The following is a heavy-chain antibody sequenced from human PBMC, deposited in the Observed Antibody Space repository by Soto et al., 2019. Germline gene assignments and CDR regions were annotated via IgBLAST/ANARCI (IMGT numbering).Heavy chain of an antibody. CDR3: AREPGLLTY. CDR1: GFTFVNYW. V-gene: IGHV3-7*01. CDR2: MNPDGSQT. Sequence: EVQLVESGGGVVQPGGSLRLSCVASGFTFVNYWMAWVRQVPGKGLEWVAYMNPDGSQTFYVDSVKGRFTISRDNAKNSLYLRISSLRVEDTAVYYCAREPGLLTYWGQGTLVTVSS. D-gene: IGHD3-9*01. J-gene: IGHJ1*01.